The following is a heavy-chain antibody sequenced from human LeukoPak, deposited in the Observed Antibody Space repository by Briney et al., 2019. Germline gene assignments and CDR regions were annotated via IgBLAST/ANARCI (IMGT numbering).Heavy chain of an antibody. D-gene: IGHD6-19*01. Sequence: GGSLRLSCAASGFTFSSYAMHWVCQAPGKGLEWVAVISYDGSNKYYADSVKGRFTISRDNSKNTLYLQMNSLRAEDTAVYYCARDYSSGWYRGGYFDYWGQGTLVTVSS. CDR3: ARDYSSGWYRGGYFDY. V-gene: IGHV3-30-3*01. J-gene: IGHJ4*02. CDR2: ISYDGSNK. CDR1: GFTFSSYA.